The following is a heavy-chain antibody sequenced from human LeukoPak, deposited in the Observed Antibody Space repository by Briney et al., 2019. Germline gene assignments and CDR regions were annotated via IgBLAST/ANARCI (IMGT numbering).Heavy chain of an antibody. J-gene: IGHJ4*02. CDR1: GFTFSSYW. V-gene: IGHV3-7*01. D-gene: IGHD3-10*01. CDR2: IKQDGSEK. CDR3: ASYYYGSGTSLGY. Sequence: GGSLRLSCAASGFTFSSYWMTWVRQAPGKGLEWVANIKQDGSEKYYVDSVKGRFTISRDNAKNSLYLQMNSLRAEDTAVYYCASYYYGSGTSLGYWGQGTLVTVSS.